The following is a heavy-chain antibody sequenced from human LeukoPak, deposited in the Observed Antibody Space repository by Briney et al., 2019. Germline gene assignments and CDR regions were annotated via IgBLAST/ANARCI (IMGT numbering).Heavy chain of an antibody. CDR2: IYYSGST. CDR1: GGSISSSSYY. Sequence: PSETLSLTCTVSGGSISSSSYYWGWIRQPPGKGLEWIGSIYYSGSTYYNPSLKGRVTISVDTSKNQFSLKLSSVTAADTAVYYCARKGVQDFWSGSGFSWFDPWGQGTLVTVSS. CDR3: ARKGVQDFWSGSGFSWFDP. D-gene: IGHD3-3*01. V-gene: IGHV4-39*01. J-gene: IGHJ5*02.